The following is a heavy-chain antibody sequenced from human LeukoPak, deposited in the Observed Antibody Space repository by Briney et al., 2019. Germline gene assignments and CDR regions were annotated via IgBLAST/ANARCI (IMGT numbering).Heavy chain of an antibody. D-gene: IGHD4/OR15-4a*01. V-gene: IGHV3-23*01. CDR3: AKDDYGYWFDP. Sequence: GGSLRLSCAAFGFTFSNYVMSWVRQAPGKGLEWVSSFSGAGYNTYYADSVKGRFTISRDNSKNTLYLQMNSLRAEDTAVYYCAKDDYGYWFDPWGQGTLVAVSS. CDR1: GFTFSNYV. CDR2: FSGAGYNT. J-gene: IGHJ5*02.